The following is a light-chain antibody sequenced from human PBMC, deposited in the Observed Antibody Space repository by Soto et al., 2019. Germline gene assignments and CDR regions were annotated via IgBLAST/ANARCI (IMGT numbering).Light chain of an antibody. CDR2: KDN. CDR3: QSSDSSGRYPYV. V-gene: IGLV3-25*02. J-gene: IGLJ1*01. Sequence: SYELTQPPSVSVSPGHTSRITFSGDALPKQYAYWYQQKPGQAPVVVICKDNERPSGVPERFSGSSSGTTVTLNISGVQAEDEADYYCQSSDSSGRYPYVFGTGTRSPS. CDR1: ALPKQY.